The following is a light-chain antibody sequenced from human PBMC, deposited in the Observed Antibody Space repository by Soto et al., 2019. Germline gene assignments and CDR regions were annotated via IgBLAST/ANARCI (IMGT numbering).Light chain of an antibody. CDR3: QQYGGSPQT. J-gene: IGKJ1*01. CDR1: QSVTSNY. CDR2: GAS. Sequence: EIVLTQSPGTLSLSPGEGATLSCRASQSVTSNYVAWYQQKPGQAPRLLIYGASSRATGIPDRISGSGSGTDFTLTISRLEPEDFAVYYCQQYGGSPQTFGQGTKVDIK. V-gene: IGKV3-20*01.